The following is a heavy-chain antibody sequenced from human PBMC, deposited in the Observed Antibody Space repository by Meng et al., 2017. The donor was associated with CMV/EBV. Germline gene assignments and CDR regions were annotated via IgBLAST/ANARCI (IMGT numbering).Heavy chain of an antibody. Sequence: GGSLRLSCAASGFTFSSYAMHWVRQAPGKGLEWVAVISYDGSNKYYADSVKGRFTISRDNSKNTLYLQMNSLRAEDTAVYYCARDQWPGGYYDSSGYYFDAFDIWGQGTMVTVSS. CDR3: ARDQWPGGYYDSSGYYFDAFDI. CDR1: GFTFSSYA. D-gene: IGHD3-22*01. V-gene: IGHV3-30*04. CDR2: ISYDGSNK. J-gene: IGHJ3*02.